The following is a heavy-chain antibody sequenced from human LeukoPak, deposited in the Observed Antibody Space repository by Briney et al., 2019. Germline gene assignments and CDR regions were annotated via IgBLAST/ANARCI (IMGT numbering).Heavy chain of an antibody. J-gene: IGHJ6*03. CDR2: IYTSGST. V-gene: IGHV4-4*09. Sequence: PSETLSLTCTVSGGSISSYYWSWIRQPPGKELEWIGYIYTSGSTNYNSSLKSRVTISVDTSKNQFSLKLSSVTAADTAVYYCARHDREGYCSSTSCYYYYYMDVWGKGTTVTVSS. CDR3: ARHDREGYCSSTSCYYYYYMDV. D-gene: IGHD2-2*01. CDR1: GGSISSYY.